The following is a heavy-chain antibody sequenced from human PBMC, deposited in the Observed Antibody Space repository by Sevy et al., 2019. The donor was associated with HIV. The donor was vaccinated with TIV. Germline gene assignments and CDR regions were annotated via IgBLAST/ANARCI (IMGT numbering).Heavy chain of an antibody. D-gene: IGHD3-3*01. J-gene: IGHJ4*02. Sequence: SGPTLVNPTQTLTLTCTFSGFSLSTSGVGVGWIRQPPGKALEWLALIYWNDDKRYSPSLKSRLTITKDTSKNQVVLTMTNMDPLDTATYYCARVAQQITIFGVVISGPTDYWGQGTLVTVSS. CDR1: GFSLSTSGVG. V-gene: IGHV2-5*01. CDR3: ARVAQQITIFGVVISGPTDY. CDR2: IYWNDDK.